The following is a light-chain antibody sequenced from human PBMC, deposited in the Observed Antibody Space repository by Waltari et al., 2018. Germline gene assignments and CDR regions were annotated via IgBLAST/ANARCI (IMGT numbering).Light chain of an antibody. CDR3: QQRSIWPPVFP. V-gene: IGKV3-11*01. J-gene: IGKJ4*01. CDR2: DTS. CDR1: QSVGRL. Sequence: EVVLTQSPATLSLSPGERATLSCRASQSVGRLLAWYQQRPGQGPRLLIYDTSTRATGVPPRFSGSGSGTDFTLTISSLEPEDFAVYYCQQRSIWPPVFPFGGGTKVEIK.